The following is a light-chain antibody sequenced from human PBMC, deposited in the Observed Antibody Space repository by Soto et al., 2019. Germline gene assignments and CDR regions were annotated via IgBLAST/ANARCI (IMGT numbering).Light chain of an antibody. J-gene: IGLJ1*01. CDR1: SSDVGGYNY. Sequence: QSVLTQPASVSGSPGQSIAISCTGTSSDVGGYNYVSWYQQHPDKAPKLIIHEVSNRPSGVSDRFSGSKSGNTASLSISGLQADDEADYYCSSHTSGSTRVFGSGTKVTVL. CDR3: SSHTSGSTRV. V-gene: IGLV2-14*01. CDR2: EVS.